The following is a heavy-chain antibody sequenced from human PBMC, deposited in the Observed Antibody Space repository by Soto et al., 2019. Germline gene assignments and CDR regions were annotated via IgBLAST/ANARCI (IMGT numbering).Heavy chain of an antibody. Sequence: QVQLQESGPGLVKPSQTLSLTCTVSGGSISSGGYYWSWIRQHPGKGLEWIGYIYYSGSTHYNPSPXSXVTISVDTSQNQFSLKLSSVTAADTAVYYCARALTTVTLFDPWGQGTLVTVSS. CDR1: GGSISSGGYY. CDR2: IYYSGST. V-gene: IGHV4-31*03. D-gene: IGHD4-17*01. CDR3: ARALTTVTLFDP. J-gene: IGHJ5*02.